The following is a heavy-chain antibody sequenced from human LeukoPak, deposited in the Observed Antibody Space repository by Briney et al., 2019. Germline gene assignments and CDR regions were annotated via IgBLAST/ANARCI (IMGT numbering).Heavy chain of an antibody. CDR2: ISSSGSTI. Sequence: GGSLRLSCAASGFTFSDYYMSWIRQAPGKGLEWVSYISSSGSTIYYADSVKGRFTISRDNSKNTLYLQMNSLRAEDTAVYYCAKDQAGYYYYYGMDVWGQGTTVTVSS. V-gene: IGHV3-11*04. CDR3: AKDQAGYYYYYGMDV. D-gene: IGHD3-10*01. CDR1: GFTFSDYY. J-gene: IGHJ6*02.